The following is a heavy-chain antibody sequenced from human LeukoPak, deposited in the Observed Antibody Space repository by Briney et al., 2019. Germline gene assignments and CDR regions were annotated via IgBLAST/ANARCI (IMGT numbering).Heavy chain of an antibody. CDR3: SRGGSVVVPLDWFDP. CDR2: MSRSSSYI. D-gene: IGHD2-2*01. J-gene: IGHJ5*02. CDR1: GFTFSSNS. V-gene: IGHV3-21*01. Sequence: GRSLRLSCAASGFTFSSNSMNWVRHAPGKGMEWVSSMSRSSSYIYYSDSVKGRFTISRDNAKNSLYLQMNSLRAEDTAVYYCSRGGSVVVPLDWFDPWGQGTLVTVSS.